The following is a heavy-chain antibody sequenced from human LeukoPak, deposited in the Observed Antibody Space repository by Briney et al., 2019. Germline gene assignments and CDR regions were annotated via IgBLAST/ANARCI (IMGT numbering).Heavy chain of an antibody. V-gene: IGHV3-30*01. CDR3: ARAAPYYYDSFDY. J-gene: IGHJ4*02. D-gene: IGHD3-22*01. Sequence: SVKGRFTISRDNSKNTLYLQMNSLRAEDTAVYYCARAAPYYYDSFDYWGQGTLVTVSS.